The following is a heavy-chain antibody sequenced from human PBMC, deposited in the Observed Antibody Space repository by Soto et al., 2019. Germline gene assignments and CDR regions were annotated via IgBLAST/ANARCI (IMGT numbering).Heavy chain of an antibody. J-gene: IGHJ5*02. Sequence: LRLSCAASGFTFSTSWMSWVRQAPGKGLEWVSSISSSSSYIYYADSVKGRFTISRDNAKNSLYLQMNSLRAEDTAVYYCARTYCSSTSCLPNNWFDPWGQGTLVTVSS. V-gene: IGHV3-21*01. CDR3: ARTYCSSTSCLPNNWFDP. CDR2: ISSSSSYI. CDR1: GFTFSTSW. D-gene: IGHD2-2*01.